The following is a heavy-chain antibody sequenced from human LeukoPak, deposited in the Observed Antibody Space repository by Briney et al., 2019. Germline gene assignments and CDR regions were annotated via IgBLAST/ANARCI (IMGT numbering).Heavy chain of an antibody. CDR3: AKWTWELPPIQLFDY. D-gene: IGHD1-26*01. V-gene: IGHV3-23*01. J-gene: IGHJ4*02. Sequence: GGSLRLSCAASGFTFSSYGMSWVRQAPGKGLEWVSAISGSGGSTYYADSVKGRFTISRDNSKNTLYLQMNSLRAEDTAVYYCAKWTWELPPIQLFDYWGQGTLVTVSS. CDR2: ISGSGGST. CDR1: GFTFSSYG.